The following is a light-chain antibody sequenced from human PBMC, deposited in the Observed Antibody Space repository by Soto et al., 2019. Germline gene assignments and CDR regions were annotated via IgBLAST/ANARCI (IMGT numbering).Light chain of an antibody. V-gene: IGKV4-1*01. CDR2: WAS. Sequence: IVMTQSPDSLTVSLGARATINCKSSHSVFYSSNNKNYLAWYQQKPGQSPKLLIYWASTRESGVPDRFSGSGSGADFTLTISSLQAGDVAVYYCQQYYSTPRTFGQGTRLEIK. J-gene: IGKJ5*01. CDR3: QQYYSTPRT. CDR1: HSVFYSSNNKNY.